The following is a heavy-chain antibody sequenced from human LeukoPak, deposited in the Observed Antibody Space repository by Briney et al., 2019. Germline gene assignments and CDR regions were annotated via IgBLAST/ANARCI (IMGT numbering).Heavy chain of an antibody. J-gene: IGHJ4*02. CDR3: ARVPTVTFFDY. CDR2: IYYSRST. CDR1: GGTISSSSYY. V-gene: IGHV4-39*01. Sequence: SETLSLTCTVSGGTISSSSYYWGWIRQPPGKGLEWIGSIYYSRSTYSNTSLKSRVTISVDTSKNQFSLKLSSVTAADTAVYYCARVPTVTFFDYWGQGTLVTVSS. D-gene: IGHD4-17*01.